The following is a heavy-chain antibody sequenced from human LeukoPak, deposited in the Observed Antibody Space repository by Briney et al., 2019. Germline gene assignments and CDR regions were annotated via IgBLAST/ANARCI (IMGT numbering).Heavy chain of an antibody. J-gene: IGHJ5*02. CDR1: GASSAGYS. D-gene: IGHD6-25*01. CDR3: ARERVVSDYNWFDP. CDR2: VNRVGYT. V-gene: IGHV4-34*01. Sequence: PSETLSLTCAVHGASSAGYSWSWIRQSPGKGLEWIGEVNRVGYTIYNPSLKSRVNISIDTSTTQFSLRLSSVTVADTAVYFCARERVVSDYNWFDPWGQGTLVTVSS.